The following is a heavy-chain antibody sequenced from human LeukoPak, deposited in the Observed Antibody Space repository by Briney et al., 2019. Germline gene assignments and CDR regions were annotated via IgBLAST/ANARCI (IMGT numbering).Heavy chain of an antibody. CDR3: ARVRPFTDYYYYCMDV. V-gene: IGHV4-34*01. CDR1: GGSFSGYY. CDR2: INHSGST. Sequence: SETLSLTCAVYGGSFSGYYWIWIRQPPGKGLEWIGEINHSGSTNYNPSLRSRVTISVDTSKNQFSLKLSSVTAADTAVYYCARVRPFTDYYYYCMDVWLKGTTVTVSS. J-gene: IGHJ6*03.